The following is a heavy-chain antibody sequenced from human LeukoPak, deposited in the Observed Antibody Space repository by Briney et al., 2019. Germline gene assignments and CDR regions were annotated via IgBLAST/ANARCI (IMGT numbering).Heavy chain of an antibody. J-gene: IGHJ5*02. CDR1: GFTFSSYS. V-gene: IGHV3-48*01. D-gene: IGHD6-13*01. CDR2: ISSSSSTI. Sequence: GGSLRLSCAASGFTFSSYSMNWVRQAPGKGLEWVSYISSSSSTIYYADSVKGRFTISRDNAKNSLYLQMNSLRAEDTAVYYCVRKYSSNGCNWFDPWGQGTLVTDSS. CDR3: VRKYSSNGCNWFDP.